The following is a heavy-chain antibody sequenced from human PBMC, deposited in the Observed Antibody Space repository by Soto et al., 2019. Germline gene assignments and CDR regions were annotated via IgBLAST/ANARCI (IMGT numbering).Heavy chain of an antibody. V-gene: IGHV3-15*01. D-gene: IGHD5-18*01. CDR2: IKSKTDGGTT. J-gene: IGHJ6*02. CDR3: TTDPGYSYGSPYYYYGMDV. CDR1: GFTFSNAW. Sequence: EVQLVESGGGLVKPGGSLRLSCAASGFTFSNAWMSWVRQAPGKGLEWAGRIKSKTDGGTTDYAAPVKGRFTISRDDSKNTLYLQMNSLKTEDTAVYYCTTDPGYSYGSPYYYYGMDVWGQGTTVTVSS.